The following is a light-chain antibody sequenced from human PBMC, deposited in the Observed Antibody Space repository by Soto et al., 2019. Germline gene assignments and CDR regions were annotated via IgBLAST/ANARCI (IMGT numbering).Light chain of an antibody. CDR1: SSNIGHNY. CDR2: DSN. Sequence: QSLLTQPPSVSAAPGQKVTISCSGSSSNIGHNYVSWYQQLPGTAPKLLIYDSNKRPSGIPDRFSGSKSGTSATLGITGLQTGDEADYYCGTWDTTLSAGVFGGGTKLTVL. V-gene: IGLV1-51*01. CDR3: GTWDTTLSAGV. J-gene: IGLJ2*01.